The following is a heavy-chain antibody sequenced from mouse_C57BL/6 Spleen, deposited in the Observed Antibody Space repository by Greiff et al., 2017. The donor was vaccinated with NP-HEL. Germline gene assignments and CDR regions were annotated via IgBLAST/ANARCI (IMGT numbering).Heavy chain of an antibody. D-gene: IGHD1-1*01. J-gene: IGHJ2*01. CDR2: ISSGSSTI. V-gene: IGHV5-17*01. Sequence: EVKLVESGGGLVKPGGSLKLSCAASGFTFSDYGMHWVRQAPEKGLEWVAYISSGSSTIYYADTVKGRFTISRDNAKNTLFLQMTSLRSEDTAMYYCAITTVGGYFDYWGQGTTLTVSS. CDR3: AITTVGGYFDY. CDR1: GFTFSDYG.